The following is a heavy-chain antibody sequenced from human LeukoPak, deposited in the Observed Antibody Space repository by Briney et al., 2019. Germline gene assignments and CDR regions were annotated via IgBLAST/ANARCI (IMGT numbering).Heavy chain of an antibody. J-gene: IGHJ4*02. CDR3: ARGVVIAPQTFDY. Sequence: PSETLALTCTVSGESISGFYWTWIRQPPGKGLEWIGYIYYSGSTNYNPSLKSRVTISVDTSKNQFSLKLSSVTAADTAVYYCARGVVIAPQTFDYWGQGTLVTVSS. V-gene: IGHV4-59*01. CDR1: GESISGFY. D-gene: IGHD2-21*01. CDR2: IYYSGST.